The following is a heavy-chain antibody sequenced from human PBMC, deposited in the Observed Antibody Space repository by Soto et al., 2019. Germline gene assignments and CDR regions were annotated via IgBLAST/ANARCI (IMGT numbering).Heavy chain of an antibody. J-gene: IGHJ4*02. V-gene: IGHV4-4*02. CDR1: GDSINSSNW. CDR3: ASSKRPTVLVDY. D-gene: IGHD2-8*02. CDR2: IYHSGTI. Sequence: QVQLQESGPGLVKPSGTLSLTCAVSGDSINSSNWWSWVRQPPGQGLEWIGEIYHSGTINYNPSLKSIISISLDKSKNQFSLKLNSVTASDTAVYFCASSKRPTVLVDYWGQGALVTVSS.